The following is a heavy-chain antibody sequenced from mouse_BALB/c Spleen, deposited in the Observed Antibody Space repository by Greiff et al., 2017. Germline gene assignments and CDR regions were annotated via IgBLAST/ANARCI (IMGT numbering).Heavy chain of an antibody. CDR2: IYPGNSDT. Sequence: SGTVLARPGASVKMSCKASGYTFTSYWMHWVKQRPGQGLEWIGAIYPGNSDTSYNQKFKGKAKLTAVTSTSTAYMELSSLTNEDSAVYYCTRGEYGNPFDYWGQGTTLTVSS. V-gene: IGHV1-5*01. CDR3: TRGEYGNPFDY. J-gene: IGHJ2*01. D-gene: IGHD2-10*02. CDR1: GYTFTSYW.